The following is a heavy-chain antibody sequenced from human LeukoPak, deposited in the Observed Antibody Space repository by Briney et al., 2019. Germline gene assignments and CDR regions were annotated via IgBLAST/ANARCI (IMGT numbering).Heavy chain of an antibody. Sequence: SVKVSCKASGGTFSSYAISWVRQAPGQGLEWMRGIIPIFGTADYAQKFQGRVTITADKSTSTAYMELSSLRSEDTAVYYCARAQAQAYGSGSYYIPVISGSDYWGQGTLVTVSS. CDR3: ARAQAQAYGSGSYYIPVISGSDY. D-gene: IGHD3-10*01. V-gene: IGHV1-69*06. CDR2: IIPIFGTA. J-gene: IGHJ4*02. CDR1: GGTFSSYA.